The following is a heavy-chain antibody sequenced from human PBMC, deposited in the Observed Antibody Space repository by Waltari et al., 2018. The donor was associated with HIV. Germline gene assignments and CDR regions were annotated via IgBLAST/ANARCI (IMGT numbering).Heavy chain of an antibody. CDR2: ISGSSFVHI. J-gene: IGHJ4*02. Sequence: EVQLLESGGGLVQPGGSLRLSCAASGFAVNNSAMNWVRQAPGKGLEWVSAISGSSFVHIYYADSVKGRFTISRDNSKSTLYLQRNSLRVEDTAVYYCAHQISGQWLTPGHWGQGTLVTVSS. CDR3: AHQISGQWLTPGH. CDR1: GFAVNNSA. D-gene: IGHD6-19*01. V-gene: IGHV3-23*01.